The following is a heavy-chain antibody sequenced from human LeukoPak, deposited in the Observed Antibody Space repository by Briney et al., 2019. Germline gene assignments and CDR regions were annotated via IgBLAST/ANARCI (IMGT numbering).Heavy chain of an antibody. V-gene: IGHV3-33*01. J-gene: IGHJ4*02. CDR1: GFTPTTYG. CDR2: IWNDGSNN. Sequence: GRCLRLSCAVSGFTPTTYGMHWVRQAPGTGLGRVAVIWNDGSNNNYADSVKGRFTISRDNSKNPLYLQMNSLRAEDTAVYYCAREMDQQLVRGEFDYWGQGTLVTVPS. D-gene: IGHD6-13*01. CDR3: AREMDQQLVRGEFDY.